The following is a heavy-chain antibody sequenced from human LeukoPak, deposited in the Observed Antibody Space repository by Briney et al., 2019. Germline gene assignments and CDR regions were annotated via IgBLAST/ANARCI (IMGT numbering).Heavy chain of an antibody. Sequence: GGSLRLSSAASGFTFSSYGMLWVRQAPGKGLEWVAVIWYDGNNKYYADSVKGRFTISRDNSKNTLYLQMNSLRAEDTAMYYCARGLRVDYDFWSGYPDFWGQGTLVTVSS. D-gene: IGHD3-3*01. CDR3: ARGLRVDYDFWSGYPDF. J-gene: IGHJ4*02. V-gene: IGHV3-33*01. CDR1: GFTFSSYG. CDR2: IWYDGNNK.